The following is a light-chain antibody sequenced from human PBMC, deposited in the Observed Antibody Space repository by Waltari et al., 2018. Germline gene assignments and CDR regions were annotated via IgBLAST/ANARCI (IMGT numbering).Light chain of an antibody. V-gene: IGKV1-6*01. CDR2: AAS. CDR1: QYIRND. J-gene: IGKJ1*01. Sequence: AIQMTQSPSSLSASVGDRVAITCRASQYIRNDLGWYQQKPGEAPKVLIHAASNLQSGVPSRFSGRGSGAEFTLTIASLQPDDFAAYYCQQYKTSPTWTFGQGTRVELK. CDR3: QQYKTSPTWT.